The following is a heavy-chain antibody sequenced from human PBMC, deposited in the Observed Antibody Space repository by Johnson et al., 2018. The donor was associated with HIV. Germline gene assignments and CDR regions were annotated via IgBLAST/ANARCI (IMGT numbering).Heavy chain of an antibody. Sequence: QVQLVESGGGVVQPGRSLRLSCAASGFTFSSYAMHWVRQAPGKGLEWVAVISSDGSNKYYEDSVKGRFTISRDNSKNTLYLQMNSLRAEDTAVYYCARRGRRADDAFDIWGQGTMVTVSS. CDR1: GFTFSSYA. CDR3: ARRGRRADDAFDI. D-gene: IGHD3-16*01. V-gene: IGHV3-30*04. CDR2: ISSDGSNK. J-gene: IGHJ3*02.